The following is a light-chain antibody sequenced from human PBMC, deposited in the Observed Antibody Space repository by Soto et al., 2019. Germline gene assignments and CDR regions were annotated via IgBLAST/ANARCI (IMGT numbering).Light chain of an antibody. Sequence: VLTKSPATLSVSPGERATLSCWASEAIXTNLAWYQQKPGQAPSFLXSGTSSRATGSPDRLSGSGSGTDFTLTISRLEPEDFAVYYCQQYGSATWTFGQGTKVDIK. CDR2: GTS. CDR3: QQYGSATWT. V-gene: IGKV3-20*01. CDR1: EAIXTN. J-gene: IGKJ1*01.